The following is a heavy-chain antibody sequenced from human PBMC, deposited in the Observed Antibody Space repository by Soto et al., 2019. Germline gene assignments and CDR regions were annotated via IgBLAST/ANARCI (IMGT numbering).Heavy chain of an antibody. J-gene: IGHJ6*02. Sequence: SETLSLTCAVYDGSCSGYYWSWIRQPPGKGLEWIGEINHSGSTNYNPSLKSRVTISVDTSKNQFSLKLSSVTAADTAVYYCARVSGIYYYGMDVWGQGTTVT. D-gene: IGHD3-10*01. CDR1: DGSCSGYY. CDR3: ARVSGIYYYGMDV. V-gene: IGHV4-34*01. CDR2: INHSGST.